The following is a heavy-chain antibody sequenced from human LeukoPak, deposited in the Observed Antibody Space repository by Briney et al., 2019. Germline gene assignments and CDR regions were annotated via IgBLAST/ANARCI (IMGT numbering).Heavy chain of an antibody. Sequence: SETLSLTCTVSGGSISDYYWSWIRQPPGKGLEWIAYIYDSGSTNYNPSLKSRVTILVDTSKNQFSLKLSSVTAADTAVYYCARLTDSGVDYWGQGTLVTVSS. V-gene: IGHV4-59*08. CDR3: ARLTDSGVDY. CDR2: IYDSGST. D-gene: IGHD6-19*01. CDR1: GGSISDYY. J-gene: IGHJ4*02.